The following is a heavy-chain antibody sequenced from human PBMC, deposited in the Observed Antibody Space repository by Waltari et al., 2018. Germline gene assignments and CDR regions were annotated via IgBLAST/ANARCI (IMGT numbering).Heavy chain of an antibody. J-gene: IGHJ4*02. Sequence: QVQLVQSGAEVKKPGSSVKVSCKASGGTFSSYAISWVRQAPGQGLEWMGGIIPILGIANYAQKFQGRVTITADESTSTAYMALRSLRSEDTAVYYCAREVIAARNYSFDYWGQGPLVPVSS. CDR1: GGTFSSYA. D-gene: IGHD6-13*01. CDR2: IIPILGIA. V-gene: IGHV1-69*04. CDR3: AREVIAARNYSFDY.